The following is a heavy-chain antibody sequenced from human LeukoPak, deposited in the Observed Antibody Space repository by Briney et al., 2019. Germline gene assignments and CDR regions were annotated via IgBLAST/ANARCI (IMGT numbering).Heavy chain of an antibody. V-gene: IGHV6-1*01. CDR1: GDSVSSNSAA. D-gene: IGHD3-16*01. CDR3: AREYDYVWGSRDAFDI. Sequence: SQTLSLTCAISGDSVSSNSAAWNWIRQSPSRGLEWLGRTYYRSKWYNDYAVSVKSRITINPDTSKNQFSLQLNSVTPEDTAVYYCAREYDYVWGSRDAFDIWGQGTMVTVSS. CDR2: TYYRSKWYN. J-gene: IGHJ3*02.